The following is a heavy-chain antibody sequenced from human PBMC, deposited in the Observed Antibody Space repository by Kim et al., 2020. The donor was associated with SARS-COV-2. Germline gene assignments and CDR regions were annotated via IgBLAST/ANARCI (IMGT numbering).Heavy chain of an antibody. J-gene: IGHJ4*02. CDR2: NGKT. Sequence: NGKTNYAQKLQGRVTMTTDTSTSTAYMELRSLRSDDTAVYYCARFARCDYWGQGTLVTVSS. V-gene: IGHV1-18*01. CDR3: ARFARCDY.